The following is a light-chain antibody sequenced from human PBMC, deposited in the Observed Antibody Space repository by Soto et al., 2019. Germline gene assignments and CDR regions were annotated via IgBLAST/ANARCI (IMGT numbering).Light chain of an antibody. CDR3: LVWHSSSDHPRV. CDR2: DDS. Sequence: SYELTQAPSVSVAPGQTASITCGGDNTGSKSVHWYQQKPGQAPVLVVYDDSDRPSGIPERFSGSNSGNTATLTITRVEAGDEADYYCLVWHSSSDHPRVFGGGTQLTVL. CDR1: NTGSKS. J-gene: IGLJ3*02. V-gene: IGLV3-21*02.